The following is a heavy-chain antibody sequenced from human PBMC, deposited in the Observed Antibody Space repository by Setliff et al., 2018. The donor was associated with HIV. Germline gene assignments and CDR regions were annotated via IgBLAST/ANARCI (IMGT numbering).Heavy chain of an antibody. CDR1: GDSISSGSNY. V-gene: IGHV4-61*02. Sequence: LSLTCTVSGDSISSGSNYWSWIRQPAGKGLEWIGRIYTSGPRYNPSLENRVTISVDTSKSQFFLMLSSVTAADTAAYFCARVSTDYVWGSFLSSGPYYFDFWGQGALVTVSS. CDR3: ARVSTDYVWGSFLSSGPYYFDF. D-gene: IGHD3-16*01. CDR2: IYTSGP. J-gene: IGHJ4*02.